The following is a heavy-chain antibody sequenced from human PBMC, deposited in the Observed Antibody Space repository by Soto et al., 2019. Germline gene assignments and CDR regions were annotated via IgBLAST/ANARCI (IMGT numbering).Heavy chain of an antibody. V-gene: IGHV3-23*01. D-gene: IGHD1-7*01. CDR2: VSGSGAII. CDR1: GLTFSNYY. Sequence: EVQLLESGGGLVQPGGSLRLSCAASGLTFSNYYMNWVRQAPGKGLEWVSVVSGSGAIIYYADSVKGRFTITRDNSKNMLYLKKNSLRAEEIAVYYCAKGGGGLELRDWGQGTLVTVSS. J-gene: IGHJ4*02. CDR3: AKGGGGLELRD.